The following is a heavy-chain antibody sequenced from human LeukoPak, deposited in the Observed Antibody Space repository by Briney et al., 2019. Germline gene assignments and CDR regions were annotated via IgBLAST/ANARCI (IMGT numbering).Heavy chain of an antibody. CDR3: AGLRYYYDISGPCYFDY. J-gene: IGHJ4*02. D-gene: IGHD3-22*01. CDR1: GGSISSGSYY. CDR2: IYTSGST. Sequence: PSQTLSLTCTVSGGSISSGSYYWSWIRQPAGKGLEWIGRIYTSGSTNYNPSLKSRVTISVDTSKNRFSLKLSSVTAADTAVYYCAGLRYYYDISGPCYFDYWGQGTLVTVSS. V-gene: IGHV4-61*02.